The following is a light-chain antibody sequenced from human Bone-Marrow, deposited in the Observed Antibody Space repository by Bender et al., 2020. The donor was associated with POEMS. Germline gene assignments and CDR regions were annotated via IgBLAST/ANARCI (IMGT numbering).Light chain of an antibody. CDR3: LSADSSGTYVV. V-gene: IGLV3-16*01. Sequence: SYVLTQPPSVSVAPGQTAIITCGGNNIGSKRVHWYQQKPGQAPVLVIYKDSERPSGIPERFSGSSSGTIVTLTISGVQAEDEADYYCLSADSSGTYVVFGGGTKLTVL. CDR1: IGSKR. J-gene: IGLJ2*01. CDR2: KDS.